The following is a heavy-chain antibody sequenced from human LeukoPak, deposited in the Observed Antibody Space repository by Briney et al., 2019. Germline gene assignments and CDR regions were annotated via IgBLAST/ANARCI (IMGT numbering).Heavy chain of an antibody. CDR1: GLRVSANY. J-gene: IGHJ4*02. CDR2: ISNSGDTT. Sequence: PGGSLRLSCAVSGLRVSANYMNWVRQAPGKGLEWVSVISNSGDTTYYADSVKGRFTISRDNSKNTLYLQMDSLRAEDTAIYYCANLHRAPLDYWGQGTLVTVSS. CDR3: ANLHRAPLDY. V-gene: IGHV3-23*01.